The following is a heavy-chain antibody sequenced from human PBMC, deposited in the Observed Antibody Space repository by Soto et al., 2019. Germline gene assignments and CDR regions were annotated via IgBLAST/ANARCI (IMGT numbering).Heavy chain of an antibody. CDR3: ARTPRWELLEGYYFDY. J-gene: IGHJ4*02. V-gene: IGHV1-69*13. CDR1: GGTFSSYA. CDR2: IIPIFGTA. D-gene: IGHD1-26*01. Sequence: SVKVSCKASGGTFSSYAISWVRQAPGQGLEWMGGIIPIFGTANYAQKFQGRVTITADESTSTAYMELSSLRSEDTAVYYCARTPRWELLEGYYFDYWGQGTLVTVSS.